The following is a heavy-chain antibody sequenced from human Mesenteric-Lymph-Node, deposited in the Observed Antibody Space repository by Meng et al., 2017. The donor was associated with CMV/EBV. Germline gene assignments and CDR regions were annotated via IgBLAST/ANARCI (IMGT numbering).Heavy chain of an antibody. CDR3: TKWEPSFDVFDI. J-gene: IGHJ3*02. Sequence: GGSLRLSCVVAGINFHEHAMHWVRQAPGKGLEWVSGISWNSGTVGYADSVKGRFTISRDNAKSSLYLQMNSLRAEDTALYYCTKWEPSFDVFDIWGQGTMVTVSS. CDR1: GINFHEHA. CDR2: ISWNSGTV. V-gene: IGHV3-9*01. D-gene: IGHD1-26*01.